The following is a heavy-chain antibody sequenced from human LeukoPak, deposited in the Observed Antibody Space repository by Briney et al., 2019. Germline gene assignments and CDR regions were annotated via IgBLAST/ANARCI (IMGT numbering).Heavy chain of an antibody. D-gene: IGHD3-22*01. V-gene: IGHV3-48*03. CDR3: ARDLGLYDSSGSVDY. CDR1: GFTFSSYE. Sequence: GGSLRLSCAASGFTFSSYEMNWVRQAPGKGLEWVXXISSSGSTIYYADSVKGRFTISRDNAKNSLYLQMNSLRAEDTAVYYCARDLGLYDSSGSVDYWGQGTLVTVSS. CDR2: ISSSGSTI. J-gene: IGHJ4*02.